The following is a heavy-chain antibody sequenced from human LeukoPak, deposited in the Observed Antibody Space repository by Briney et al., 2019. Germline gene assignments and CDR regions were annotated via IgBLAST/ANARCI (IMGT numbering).Heavy chain of an antibody. CDR1: RGTFSSYA. J-gene: IGHJ6*02. V-gene: IGHV1-69*13. Sequence: SVTVSCKASRGTFSSYAISWVRQAPGQGLEWMGGIIPIFGTANYAQKFQGRVTITADESTSTAYMELSSLRSEDTTVYYCARAFFDCSSTSCHVDLYYGMDVWGQGTTVTVSS. CDR2: IIPIFGTA. D-gene: IGHD2-2*01. CDR3: ARAFFDCSSTSCHVDLYYGMDV.